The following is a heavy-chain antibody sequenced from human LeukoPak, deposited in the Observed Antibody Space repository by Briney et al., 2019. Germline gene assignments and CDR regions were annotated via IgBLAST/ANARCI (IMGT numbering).Heavy chain of an antibody. CDR3: ASTSLSLSYYYGMDV. CDR1: GVTISSNY. Sequence: GGSLRLSCAASGVTISSNYMSWVRQAPGRGLEWVADIYSGGSTNYKDSVKGRVTISRHKSKNKLYLQINSLRAEDTAVYYCASTSLSLSYYYGMDVWGQGTTVTVSS. CDR2: IYSGGST. J-gene: IGHJ6*02. V-gene: IGHV3-53*04. D-gene: IGHD3-16*01.